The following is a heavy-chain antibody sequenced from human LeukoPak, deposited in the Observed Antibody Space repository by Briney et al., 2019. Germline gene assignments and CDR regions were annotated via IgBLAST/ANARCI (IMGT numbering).Heavy chain of an antibody. V-gene: IGHV5-51*01. CDR2: IYPGDSDT. Sequence: GESLKISCKGSGYNFTNYWIGWVRQMPGKGLEWMGIIYPGDSDTRYSPSFQGQVTISADKSISTAYLQWSSLKASDTAMYYCARRVYYGSGSYWFFDYWGQGTLVTVSS. J-gene: IGHJ4*02. CDR3: ARRVYYGSGSYWFFDY. CDR1: GYNFTNYW. D-gene: IGHD3-10*01.